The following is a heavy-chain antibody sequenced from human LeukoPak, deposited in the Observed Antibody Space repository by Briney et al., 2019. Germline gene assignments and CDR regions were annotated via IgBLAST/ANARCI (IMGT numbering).Heavy chain of an antibody. Sequence: GGSLRLSCAASGFTFSDHYMDWVRQAPGKGLEWVGRSKNKADSYTTQYAASVKGRFTISRDDSKQSLYLQMNSLKTEDTAVYYCRGVRVYDGDYWGQGTLVTVSS. CDR1: GFTFSDHY. V-gene: IGHV3-72*01. CDR3: RGVRVYDGDY. J-gene: IGHJ4*02. CDR2: SKNKADSYTT. D-gene: IGHD5/OR15-5a*01.